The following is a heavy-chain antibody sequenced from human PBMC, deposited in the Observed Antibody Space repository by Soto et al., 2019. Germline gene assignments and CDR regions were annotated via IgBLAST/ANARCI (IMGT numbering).Heavy chain of an antibody. CDR2: IYPGDSDT. D-gene: IGHD3-16*01. CDR1: GYTFTNYW. Sequence: GESLKISCKGSGYTFTNYWIGWVRQMPGKGLEWMGIIYPGDSDTRYSPSFQRQVTISADKSITTAWLQWSSLKASDTAMYYCATHRDSGGTGSDAFDIWGQGTVVTVSS. V-gene: IGHV5-51*01. J-gene: IGHJ3*02. CDR3: ATHRDSGGTGSDAFDI.